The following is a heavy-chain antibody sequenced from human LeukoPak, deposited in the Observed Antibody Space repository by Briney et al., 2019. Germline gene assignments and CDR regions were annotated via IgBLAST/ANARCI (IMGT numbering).Heavy chain of an antibody. Sequence: GGSLRLSCAASGFTVSNNYMSWVRQAPGKGLEWVSLIYSGGSTYYADSVKGRFTISRDNSKNTLYLQMNSLRADDTAVYYCASYSSLDYWGQGTLVTVSS. J-gene: IGHJ4*02. D-gene: IGHD3-22*01. V-gene: IGHV3-53*01. CDR3: ASYSSLDY. CDR1: GFTVSNNY. CDR2: IYSGGST.